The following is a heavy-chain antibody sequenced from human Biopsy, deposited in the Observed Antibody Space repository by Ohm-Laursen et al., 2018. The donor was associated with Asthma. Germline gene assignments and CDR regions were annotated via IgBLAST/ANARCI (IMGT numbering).Heavy chain of an antibody. V-gene: IGHV1-69*13. CDR1: GGTFSTFT. Sequence: SVKVSCKASGGTFSTFTITWVRQAPRQALEWMGGILPILGTSNYAQKFQGRVTITADESTRTAYMELSSLRSEDTAVYYCATPPVGSISYFDSWGQGTLVTVSS. J-gene: IGHJ4*02. CDR3: ATPPVGSISYFDS. CDR2: ILPILGTS. D-gene: IGHD1-26*01.